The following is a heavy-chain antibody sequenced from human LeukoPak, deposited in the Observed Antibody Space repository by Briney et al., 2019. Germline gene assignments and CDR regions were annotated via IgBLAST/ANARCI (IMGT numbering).Heavy chain of an antibody. J-gene: IGHJ4*02. V-gene: IGHV4-61*02. CDR3: ARASDWGSIDY. CDR1: SGSISSGTYY. D-gene: IGHD7-27*01. Sequence: SETLSLTCTVSSGSISSGTYYWSWIRQPAGKGLEWIGRIYTSGSTNYNPSLKSRVTISGDTSKNQFSLKLSSVTAADTAVYYCARASDWGSIDYWGQGTLVTVSS. CDR2: IYTSGST.